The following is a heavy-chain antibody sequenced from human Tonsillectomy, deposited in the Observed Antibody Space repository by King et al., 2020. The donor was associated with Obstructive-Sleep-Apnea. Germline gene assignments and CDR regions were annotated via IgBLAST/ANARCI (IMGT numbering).Heavy chain of an antibody. V-gene: IGHV5-51*01. CDR2: IYPGDSHT. CDR3: ARGHYFDGSDV. CDR1: GYTFTRYW. J-gene: IGHJ6*02. Sequence: QLVQSGAEVKKPGESLKISCKGSGYTFTRYWIVWVRQMPGKGLEWMGIIYPGDSHTKYSPSFQGRVTISADKSITTAYLQWRSLKASDTAMYFCARGHYFDGSDVWGRGTTVTVSS.